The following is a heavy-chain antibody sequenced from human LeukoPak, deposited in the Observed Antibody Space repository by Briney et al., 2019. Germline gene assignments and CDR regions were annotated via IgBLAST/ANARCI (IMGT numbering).Heavy chain of an antibody. D-gene: IGHD1-1*01. CDR3: ARWYNWNDVDYYGMDV. V-gene: IGHV3-7*01. CDR2: IKEDGSED. Sequence: GGSLRLSCAASGFTFSRAWMSWVRQAPGKGLEWVANIKEDGSEDYYADSVKGRFAISKDNAKNSLYLQMNSLRAEDTAVYYCARWYNWNDVDYYGMDVWGQGTTVTVSS. CDR1: GFTFSRAW. J-gene: IGHJ6*02.